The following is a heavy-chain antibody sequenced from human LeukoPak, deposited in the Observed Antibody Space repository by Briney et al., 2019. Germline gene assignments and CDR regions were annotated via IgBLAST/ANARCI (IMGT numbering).Heavy chain of an antibody. CDR3: TRGGFDHNMDV. Sequence: PGGSLRLSCAASGFTLSSYWMHWVRHAPGTGPVWVSYIDNDGTHTAYADSARGRFTVSRDNAKNMLFLQMNGLRAEDTAIYYCTRGGFDHNMDVWGKGTMVTVSS. V-gene: IGHV3-74*01. CDR2: IDNDGTHT. D-gene: IGHD3-9*01. J-gene: IGHJ6*03. CDR1: GFTLSSYW.